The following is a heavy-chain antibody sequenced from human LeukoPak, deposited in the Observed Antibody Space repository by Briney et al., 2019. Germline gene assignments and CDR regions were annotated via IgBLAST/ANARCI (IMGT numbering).Heavy chain of an antibody. CDR1: GFTFSSHG. D-gene: IGHD4-23*01. V-gene: IGHV3-74*01. Sequence: SGGSLRLSCATSGFTFSSHGMHWVRQAPGKGLVWVSRIASDGSSTTYADSVKGRFSISRDNAKNTLYLQMNSLRVEDTAVYYCARGRPHGNDYWGQGTLVTVSS. J-gene: IGHJ4*02. CDR3: ARGRPHGNDY. CDR2: IASDGSST.